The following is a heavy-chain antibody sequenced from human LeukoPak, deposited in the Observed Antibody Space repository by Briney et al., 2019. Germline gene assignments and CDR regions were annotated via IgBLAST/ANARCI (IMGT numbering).Heavy chain of an antibody. CDR1: GFTFSSYA. D-gene: IGHD3-22*01. Sequence: QTGGSLRLSCAASGFTFSSYAMSWVRQAPGKGLEWVSAISGSGGSTYYADSVKGRFTISRDNSKNTLYLQMNSLRAEDTAVYYCAKDSGLLTQGWFDPWGLGTLVTVSS. CDR2: ISGSGGST. V-gene: IGHV3-23*01. J-gene: IGHJ5*02. CDR3: AKDSGLLTQGWFDP.